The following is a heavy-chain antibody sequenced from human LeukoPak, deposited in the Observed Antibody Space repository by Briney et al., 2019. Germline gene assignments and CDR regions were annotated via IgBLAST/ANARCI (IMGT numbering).Heavy chain of an antibody. CDR3: ARYGSGYDFDY. CDR1: GFTFSFYW. J-gene: IGHJ4*02. CDR2: INTDGSST. V-gene: IGHV3-74*01. D-gene: IGHD5-12*01. Sequence: TGGSLRLSYAASGFTFSFYWMHWVRQAPGKGLVWVSRINTDGSSTSYADSVKGRFTISRDNAKNTLYLQMNSLRAEDTAVYYCARYGSGYDFDYWGQGTLVTVSS.